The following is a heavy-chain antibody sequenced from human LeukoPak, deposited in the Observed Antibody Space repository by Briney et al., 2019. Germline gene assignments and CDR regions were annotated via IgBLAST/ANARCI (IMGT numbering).Heavy chain of an antibody. CDR3: ATRRTFRY. CDR1: GFTFSSYG. V-gene: IGHV3-30*03. CDR2: ISYDGSNK. Sequence: GGSLRLSCAASGFTFSSYGMHWVRQAPGKGREWLAVISYDGSNKYYADSVKGRFTISRNNSKNTLYLQMNSLRAEDTAVYYCATRRTFRYWGQGTLVTVSS. D-gene: IGHD3-16*01. J-gene: IGHJ4*02.